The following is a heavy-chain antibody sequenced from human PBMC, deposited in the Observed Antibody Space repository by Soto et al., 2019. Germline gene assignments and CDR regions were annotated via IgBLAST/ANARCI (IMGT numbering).Heavy chain of an antibody. D-gene: IGHD6-25*01. Sequence: QVQLVQSGAELKKPGASVNISCTASGFTFSDNLVNWVRQAPGQGLEWMGCLNPDTGNTRYSETFKGRVTISRHSSASIAYLELSDLENEDTALYFCARDRHSGGPRANDAFDVWGQGTMITVSS. J-gene: IGHJ3*01. CDR3: ARDRHSGGPRANDAFDV. CDR1: GFTFSDNL. CDR2: LNPDTGNT. V-gene: IGHV1-3*01.